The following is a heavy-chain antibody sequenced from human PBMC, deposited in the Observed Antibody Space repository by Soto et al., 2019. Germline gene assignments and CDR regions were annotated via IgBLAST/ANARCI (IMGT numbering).Heavy chain of an antibody. CDR1: GFTFSSYA. CDR2: ISYDGSNK. D-gene: IGHD5-12*01. V-gene: IGHV3-30-3*01. Sequence: GGSLRLSCAASGFTFSSYAMHWVRQAPGKGLEWVAVISYDGSNKYYADSVKGRFTISRDNSKNTLYLQMNSLRAEDTAVYYCARPSGYSGYDLHYYFDYWGQGTLVTVSS. CDR3: ARPSGYSGYDLHYYFDY. J-gene: IGHJ4*02.